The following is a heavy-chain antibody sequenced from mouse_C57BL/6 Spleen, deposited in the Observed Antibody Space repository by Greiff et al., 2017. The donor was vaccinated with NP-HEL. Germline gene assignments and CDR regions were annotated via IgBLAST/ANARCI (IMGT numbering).Heavy chain of an antibody. Sequence: EVKLMESGPELVKPGASVKMSCKASGYTFTDYNMHWVKQSHGKSLEWIGYINPNNGGTSYNQKFKGKATLTVNKSSSTAYMELRSLTSEDSAVYYCALYGTPFAYWGQGTLVTVSA. CDR3: ALYGTPFAY. J-gene: IGHJ3*01. D-gene: IGHD2-1*01. V-gene: IGHV1-22*01. CDR1: GYTFTDYN. CDR2: INPNNGGT.